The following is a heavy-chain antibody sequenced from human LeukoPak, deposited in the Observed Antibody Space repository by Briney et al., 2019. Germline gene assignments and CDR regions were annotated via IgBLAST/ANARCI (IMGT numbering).Heavy chain of an antibody. CDR1: GFTFSSQW. V-gene: IGHV3-74*01. CDR2: IDDDGSIT. D-gene: IGHD6-19*01. CDR3: ARGLGSSADY. J-gene: IGHJ4*02. Sequence: GGSLRLSCAASGFTFSSQWMHWVRQAPGKGLLWVSRIDDDGSITNYAESVKGRFTISRDNAKNTVYLQMNSLRAEDTAVYYCARGLGSSADYWGQGNQVTVSS.